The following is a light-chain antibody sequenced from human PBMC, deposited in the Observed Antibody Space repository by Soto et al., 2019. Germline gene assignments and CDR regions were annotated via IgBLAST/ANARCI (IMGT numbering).Light chain of an antibody. Sequence: DIQMTQSPSSLSASVGDRVTITCRASQTISTYLNWYQQKPGTVPELLIYAASSLQSGVPSRFSGSGSGTDFTLTIGSLQPEDFATYYCQQSYTIPLTFGGGTKVEIK. J-gene: IGKJ4*01. CDR1: QTISTY. CDR2: AAS. CDR3: QQSYTIPLT. V-gene: IGKV1-39*01.